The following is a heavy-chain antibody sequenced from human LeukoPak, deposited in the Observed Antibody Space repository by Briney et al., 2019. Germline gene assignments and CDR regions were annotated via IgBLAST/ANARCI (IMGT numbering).Heavy chain of an antibody. D-gene: IGHD3-22*01. V-gene: IGHV4-38-2*02. CDR1: RFSLSGGYY. CDR2: IFFSGGI. J-gene: IGHJ3*01. CDR3: ARMGVSYYYDSTTYYPIAFDV. Sequence: SGTLSLTCTVSRFSLSGGYYWGWVRRSPEKGAEGVSTIFFSGGIYYNPSLKSRVTLSVDTSKNQFSLKLNSVSAADTAVYYCARMGVSYYYDSTTYYPIAFDVWGQGTMVTVSS.